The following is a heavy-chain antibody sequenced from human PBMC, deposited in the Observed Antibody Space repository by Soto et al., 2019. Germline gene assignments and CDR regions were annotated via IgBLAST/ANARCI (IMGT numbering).Heavy chain of an antibody. D-gene: IGHD1-7*01. V-gene: IGHV1-69*12. CDR3: ASHGITGTWVYYYGMDV. CDR2: IIPIFDTA. J-gene: IGHJ6*02. CDR1: GGTFSSYA. Sequence: QVQLVQSGAEVKKPGSSVKVSCKASGGTFSSYAISWVRRAPGQGLEWMGGIIPIFDTADYAQKFQGRVTITADESTSTAYMELSSLRSEDTVVYYCASHGITGTWVYYYGMDVWGQGTTVTVSS.